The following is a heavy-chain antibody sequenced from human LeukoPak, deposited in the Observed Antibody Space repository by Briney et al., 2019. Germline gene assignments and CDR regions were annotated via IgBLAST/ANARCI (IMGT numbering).Heavy chain of an antibody. CDR2: ISAYNGNT. CDR3: ARAYSGSYLWWFDP. Sequence: ASVKVSCKASGYTFTSYGISWVRQAPGQGLEWMGWISAYNGNTNYAQKLHGRVTMTTDTSTSTAYMELRSLRSDDTAVYYCARAYSGSYLWWFDPWGQGTLVTVSS. J-gene: IGHJ5*02. D-gene: IGHD1-26*01. V-gene: IGHV1-18*01. CDR1: GYTFTSYG.